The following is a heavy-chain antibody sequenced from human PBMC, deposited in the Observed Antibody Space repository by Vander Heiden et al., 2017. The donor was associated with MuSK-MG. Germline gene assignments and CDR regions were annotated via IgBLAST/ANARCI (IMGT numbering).Heavy chain of an antibody. CDR2: ISWDGGST. V-gene: IGHV3-43*01. Sequence: EVQLVESGGVVVQPGGSLRLSCAASGFTFDDYTMHWVRQAPGKGLEWVSLISWDGGSTYYADSGKGRFTISRDNSKNSLYMQMNSLRTEETALYYCAKDLARDDFWSGSDYWGQGTMVTVYS. J-gene: IGHJ4*02. CDR1: GFTFDDYT. CDR3: AKDLARDDFWSGSDY. D-gene: IGHD3-3*01.